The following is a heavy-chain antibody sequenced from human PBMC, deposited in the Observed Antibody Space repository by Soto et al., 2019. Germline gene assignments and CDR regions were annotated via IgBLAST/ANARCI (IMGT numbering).Heavy chain of an antibody. J-gene: IGHJ5*02. CDR3: ARRGFLEWLNWFDP. CDR2: IYYSGST. Sequence: PSETLSLTCTVSGGSISSSSYYWGWIRQPPGKGLEWIGSIYYSGSTYYNPSLKSRVTISVDTSKNQFSLKLSSVTAADTAVYYCARRGFLEWLNWFDPWGQGTLVTVSS. D-gene: IGHD3-3*01. V-gene: IGHV4-39*01. CDR1: GGSISSSSYY.